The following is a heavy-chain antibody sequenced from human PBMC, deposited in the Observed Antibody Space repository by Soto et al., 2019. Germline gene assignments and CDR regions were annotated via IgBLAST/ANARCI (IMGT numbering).Heavy chain of an antibody. Sequence: QVTLKESGPVLVKPTETLTLTCTVSGFSLSNARMGVSWIRQPPGKALEWLAHIFSNDEKSYSTSLKSRLTISKXXSXSXGVLTMTNMDPVDTATYYCARIRAGYCSGGSCYSDYWGQGTLVTVSS. CDR1: GFSLSNARMG. D-gene: IGHD2-15*01. J-gene: IGHJ4*02. V-gene: IGHV2-26*01. CDR2: IFSNDEK. CDR3: ARIRAGYCSGGSCYSDY.